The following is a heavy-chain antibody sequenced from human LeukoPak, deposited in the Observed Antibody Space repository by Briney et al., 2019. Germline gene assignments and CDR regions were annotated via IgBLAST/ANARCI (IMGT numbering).Heavy chain of an antibody. CDR1: GFTFDDYA. J-gene: IGHJ6*03. D-gene: IGHD1-26*01. Sequence: PGGSLRLSCAASGFTFDDYAMHWVRQAPGKGLEWVSLISWEGGSTYYADSVKGRFTISRDNSNNMVYLQMNSLRAEDTAIYYCAKDAGATGIDYYYYYMDVWGKGTTVTISS. CDR2: ISWEGGST. CDR3: AKDAGATGIDYYYYYMDV. V-gene: IGHV3-43D*03.